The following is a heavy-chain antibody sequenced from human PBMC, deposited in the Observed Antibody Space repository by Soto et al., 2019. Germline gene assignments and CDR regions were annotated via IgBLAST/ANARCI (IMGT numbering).Heavy chain of an antibody. CDR1: GGSISTYY. Sequence: SETLSLTCTVSGGSISTYYWSWIRQPPGKGLEWIGYIYYSGSTSYNPSLKSRVTISVDTSKNQFSLKLSSVTAADTAVYYCARSGYYYDSLDYWGQGALVTVS. D-gene: IGHD3-22*01. J-gene: IGHJ4*02. CDR3: ARSGYYYDSLDY. CDR2: IYYSGST. V-gene: IGHV4-59*01.